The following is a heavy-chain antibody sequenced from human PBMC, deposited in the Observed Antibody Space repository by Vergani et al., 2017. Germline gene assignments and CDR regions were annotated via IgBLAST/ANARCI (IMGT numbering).Heavy chain of an antibody. J-gene: IGHJ4*02. CDR3: ARSENGYRSGYYFDY. CDR1: GFTFNHYA. CDR2: ISGSGGST. V-gene: IGHV3-23*01. Sequence: EVQLLESGGDLVQPGGSLRLSCAASGFTFNHYAMNWVRQAPGKGLEWVSGISGSGGSTYYAGSVKGRFTISRDSSKNTLYLQMNSLSAGDTAVYYCARSENGYRSGYYFDYWGQGTLVTVSS. D-gene: IGHD6-25*01.